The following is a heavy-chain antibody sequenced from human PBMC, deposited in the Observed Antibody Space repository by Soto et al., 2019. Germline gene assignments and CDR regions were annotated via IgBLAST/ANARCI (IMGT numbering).Heavy chain of an antibody. CDR3: ARAFHSQTTMTIVFDY. J-gene: IGHJ4*02. CDR2: IIPIFGTA. CDR1: GGTFSSYA. D-gene: IGHD4-17*01. Sequence: QVQLVQSGAEVKKPGSSVKVSCKASGGTFSSYAISWVRQAPGQGLEWVGGIIPIFGTANYAQKFQGRVTVTADESTSTDYIELSTLRYEDTAVYYCARAFHSQTTMTIVFDYWGQGTLVTVSS. V-gene: IGHV1-69*01.